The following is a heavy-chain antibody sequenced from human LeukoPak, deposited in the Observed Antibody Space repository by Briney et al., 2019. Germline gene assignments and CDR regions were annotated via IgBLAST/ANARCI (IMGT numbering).Heavy chain of an antibody. CDR2: MHYSGTT. Sequence: PSETLSLTCTVSGGSISSYYWSWIRQPPGKGPEWLGYMHYSGTTNYNPALKSRVTISVDTSKNQFSLKLSSVTAADTAVYYCAATDIAAAGTWLDPWGQGTLVTVSS. CDR3: AATDIAAAGTWLDP. V-gene: IGHV4-59*01. J-gene: IGHJ5*02. CDR1: GGSISSYY. D-gene: IGHD6-13*01.